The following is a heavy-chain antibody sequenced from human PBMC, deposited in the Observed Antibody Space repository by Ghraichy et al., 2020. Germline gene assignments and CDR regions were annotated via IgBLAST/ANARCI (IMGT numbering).Heavy chain of an antibody. V-gene: IGHV3-7*03. J-gene: IGHJ4*02. CDR2: IKQDGSEK. D-gene: IGHD3-22*01. CDR1: GFTFSSYW. CDR3: ARDVGTMIVVVPYSVYFDY. Sequence: GGSLRLSCAASGFTFSSYWMSWVRQAPGKGLEWVANIKQDGSEKYYVDSVKGRFTISRDNAKNSLYLQMNSLRAEDTAVYYCARDVGTMIVVVPYSVYFDYWGQGTLVTVSS.